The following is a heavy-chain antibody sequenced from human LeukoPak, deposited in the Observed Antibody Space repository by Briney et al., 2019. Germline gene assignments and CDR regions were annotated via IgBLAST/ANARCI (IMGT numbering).Heavy chain of an antibody. D-gene: IGHD1-26*01. CDR2: TYYSGST. V-gene: IGHV4-59*08. CDR1: GVSISTYY. Sequence: PSETLSLTCTVSGVSISTYYWSWIRQPPGKGLEWIAYTYYSGSTNYNPSLKSRVTISVDTSKNQFSLKLSSVTAADTAVYYCARLRRGSYYFDSWGQGTLVTVSS. CDR3: ARLRRGSYYFDS. J-gene: IGHJ4*02.